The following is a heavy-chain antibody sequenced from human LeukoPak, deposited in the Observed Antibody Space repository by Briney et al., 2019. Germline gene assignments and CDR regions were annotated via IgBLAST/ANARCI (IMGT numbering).Heavy chain of an antibody. CDR1: GFTFSSYA. J-gene: IGHJ6*03. CDR3: AKDADYYGGIFYYYYYMDV. Sequence: GGSLRLSCAASGFTFSSYAMSWVRQAPGKGLEWVSAISGSGGSTYYVDSVKGRFTISRDNSKNTLYLQMNSLRAEDTAVYYCAKDADYYGGIFYYYYYMDVWGKGTTVTVSS. CDR2: ISGSGGST. V-gene: IGHV3-23*01. D-gene: IGHD4-23*01.